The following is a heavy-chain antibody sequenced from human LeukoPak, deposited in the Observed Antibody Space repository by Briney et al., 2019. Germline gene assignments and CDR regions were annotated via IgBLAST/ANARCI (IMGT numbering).Heavy chain of an antibody. D-gene: IGHD1-14*01. Sequence: GGSLRLSCAASGFTFSSYSMNWVRQAPGKGLEWVSSISSSSSYIYYADSVKGRFTISRDNAKNSLYLQMNSLRAEDTAMYYCARSGLANPGSWGQGTLVTVSS. CDR1: GFTFSSYS. J-gene: IGHJ5*02. V-gene: IGHV3-21*04. CDR3: ARSGLANPGS. CDR2: ISSSSSYI.